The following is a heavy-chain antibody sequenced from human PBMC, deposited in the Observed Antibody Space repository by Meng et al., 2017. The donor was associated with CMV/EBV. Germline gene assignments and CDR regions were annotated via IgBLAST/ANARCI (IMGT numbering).Heavy chain of an antibody. CDR1: GFTFSSSA. CDR3: AKDLYYSFDY. CDR2: IAHDGSAK. Sequence: VEVGGGVVQPGGSLRLSCAASGFTFSSSAMHWVRQPPGKGLEWVSFIAHDGSAKTYTDSVKGRFTISRDDSENTVYLEMNSLRVEDTAVYYCAKDLYYSFDYWGQGTLVTVSS. D-gene: IGHD2-8*01. V-gene: IGHV3-30*02. J-gene: IGHJ4*02.